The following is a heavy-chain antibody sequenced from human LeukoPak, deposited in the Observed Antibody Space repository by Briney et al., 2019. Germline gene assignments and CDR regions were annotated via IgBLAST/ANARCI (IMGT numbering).Heavy chain of an antibody. Sequence: PGGSLRLSCSASGFIFSSYWMSWVRQAPGKGLEWVAIIKQDESEKYYVDSVKGRFTISRDNAKNSLYLQMNSLRAEDTAVYYCARESDYYDSSGYYYGGGMIDYWGQGTLVTVSS. CDR2: IKQDESEK. D-gene: IGHD3-22*01. CDR3: ARESDYYDSSGYYYGGGMIDY. V-gene: IGHV3-7*01. J-gene: IGHJ4*02. CDR1: GFIFSSYW.